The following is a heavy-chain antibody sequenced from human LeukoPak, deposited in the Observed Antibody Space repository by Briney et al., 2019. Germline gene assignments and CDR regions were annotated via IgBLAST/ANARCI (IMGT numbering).Heavy chain of an antibody. CDR3: ARAARVRWGTTYYYYYMDV. D-gene: IGHD1-1*01. CDR1: GFTFSSYG. J-gene: IGHJ6*03. V-gene: IGHV3-33*01. Sequence: PGGSLRLSCAASGFTFSSYGMHWVRQAPGKGLEWVAVIWYDGSNKYYADSVKGRFTISRDNSKNTLYLQMNSLRAEDTAVYYCARAARVRWGTTYYYYYMDVWGKGTTVTVSS. CDR2: IWYDGSNK.